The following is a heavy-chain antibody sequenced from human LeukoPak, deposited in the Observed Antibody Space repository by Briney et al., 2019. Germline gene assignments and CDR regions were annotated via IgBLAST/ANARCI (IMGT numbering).Heavy chain of an antibody. CDR2: IYYSGST. J-gene: IGHJ4*02. CDR1: GGSISTYY. V-gene: IGHV4-59*01. CDR3: ARASYYDSTAYIFDY. Sequence: PSGTLSLTCTVSGGSISTYYWSWIRQPSGKGLEWIGYIYYSGSTTYNPSLKSRLTISVDTSKNQFSLKLSSVTTADTAVYYCARASYYDSTAYIFDYWGQGTLVTVSS. D-gene: IGHD3-22*01.